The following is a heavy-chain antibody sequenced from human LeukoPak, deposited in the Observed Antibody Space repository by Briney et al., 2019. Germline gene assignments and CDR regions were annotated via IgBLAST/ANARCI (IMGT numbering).Heavy chain of an antibody. J-gene: IGHJ5*02. D-gene: IGHD3-10*01. Sequence: ASVKVSCKASGYTFTSYYMHWVRQAPGQGLEWMGIINPSGGSTSYVQKFQGRVTMTRDTSTSTVYMELSSLRSEDPAVYYCAREGSLLWFGELSRWFDPWGQGTLVTVSS. CDR2: INPSGGST. CDR3: AREGSLLWFGELSRWFDP. CDR1: GYTFTSYY. V-gene: IGHV1-46*01.